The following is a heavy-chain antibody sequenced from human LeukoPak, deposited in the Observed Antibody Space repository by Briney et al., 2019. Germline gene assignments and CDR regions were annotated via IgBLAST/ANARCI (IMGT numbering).Heavy chain of an antibody. V-gene: IGHV1-69*05. CDR1: GGTFSSYA. D-gene: IGHD6-19*01. J-gene: IGHJ4*02. CDR3: ARVDSSGWTPFDY. CDR2: IIPIFGTA. Sequence: GASVKVSCKASGGTFSSYAISWVRQAPGQGLEWMGGIIPIFGTANYAQKFQGRVTMTRDTSTSTVYMELSSLRSEDTAVYYCARVDSSGWTPFDYWGQGTLVTVSS.